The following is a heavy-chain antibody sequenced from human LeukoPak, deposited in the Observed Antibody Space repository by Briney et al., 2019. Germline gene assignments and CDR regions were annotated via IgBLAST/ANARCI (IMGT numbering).Heavy chain of an antibody. J-gene: IGHJ5*02. V-gene: IGHV1-18*01. CDR1: GYSFTSYG. CDR3: AVQDIRNWFDP. CDR2: ISAYNGNT. Sequence: GESLKISCKGSGYSFTSYGISWVRQAPGQGLEWMGWISAYNGNTNYAQKLQGRVTMTTDTSTSTAYMELRSLRSDDTAVYYCAVQDIRNWFDPWGQGTLVTVSS. D-gene: IGHD2-15*01.